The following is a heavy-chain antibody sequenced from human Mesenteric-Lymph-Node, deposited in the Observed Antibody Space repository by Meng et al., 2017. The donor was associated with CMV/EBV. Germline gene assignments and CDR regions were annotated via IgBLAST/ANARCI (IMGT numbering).Heavy chain of an antibody. Sequence: ASVKVSCKASGYTFTSYDINWVRQAPGQGLEWMGWINPNSGGTNYAQKFQGRVTMTRDTSISSVYMELSRLRSDDTAVYYCARDHGWYQLLSYFDYWGQGTLVTVSS. CDR1: GYTFTSYD. CDR3: ARDHGWYQLLSYFDY. J-gene: IGHJ4*02. CDR2: INPNSGGT. V-gene: IGHV1-2*02. D-gene: IGHD2-2*01.